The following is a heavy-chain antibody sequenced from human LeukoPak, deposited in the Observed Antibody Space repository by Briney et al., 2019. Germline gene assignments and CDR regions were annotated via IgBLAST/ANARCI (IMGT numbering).Heavy chain of an antibody. CDR3: ARDQTVAGADPNWYFDL. D-gene: IGHD6-19*01. V-gene: IGHV4-39*07. J-gene: IGHJ2*01. Sequence: GSLGLSCAASGFTFSSYAMSWVRQAPGKGLEWIGSIYYSGSTYYNPSLKSRVTISVDTSKNQFSLKLSSVTAADTAVYYCARDQTVAGADPNWYFDLWGRGTLVTVSS. CDR1: GFTFSSYA. CDR2: IYYSGST.